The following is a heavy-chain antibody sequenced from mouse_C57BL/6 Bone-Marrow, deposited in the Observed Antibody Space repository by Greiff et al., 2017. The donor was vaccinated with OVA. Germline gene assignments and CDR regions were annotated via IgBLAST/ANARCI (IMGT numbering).Heavy chain of an antibody. CDR1: GFTFTDYY. CDR2: IRNKANGYTT. Sequence: DVMLVESGGGLVQPGGSLSLSCAASGFTFTDYYMSWVRQPPGQALEWLGFIRNKANGYTTEYSASVKGRFTISRDNSQSILYLQMNALRAEDSATYYCARGGYYAAYWGQGTLVTVSA. V-gene: IGHV7-3*01. CDR3: ARGGYYAAY. J-gene: IGHJ3*01. D-gene: IGHD1-1*01.